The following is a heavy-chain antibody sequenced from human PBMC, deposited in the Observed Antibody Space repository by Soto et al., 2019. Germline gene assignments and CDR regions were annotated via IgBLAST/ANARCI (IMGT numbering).Heavy chain of an antibody. CDR3: ARLRGYSYGYEFDP. CDR1: GFTFSSYW. J-gene: IGHJ5*02. V-gene: IGHV3-7*03. D-gene: IGHD5-18*01. Sequence: GGSLRLSCAASGFTFSSYWMSWVRQAPGKGLEWVANIKQDGSEKYYVGSVKGRFTISRDNAKNSLYLQMNSLRAEDTAVYYCARLRGYSYGYEFDPWGQGTLVTVSS. CDR2: IKQDGSEK.